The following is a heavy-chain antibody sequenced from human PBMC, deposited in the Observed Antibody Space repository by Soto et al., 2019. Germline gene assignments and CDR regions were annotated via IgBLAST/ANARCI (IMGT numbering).Heavy chain of an antibody. V-gene: IGHV1-3*01. D-gene: IGHD3-22*01. Sequence: QVQLVQSGAEVKKPGASVKVSCKASGYTFTSYGIHWVRQAPGQRLEWMGWINAGNGNTKYSQKFQGRVTITRDTSASTAYMELSSLRSEDTAVYYCARSSGWYDVDYRGQGTRVTVSS. CDR3: ARSSGWYDVDY. CDR1: GYTFTSYG. J-gene: IGHJ4*02. CDR2: INAGNGNT.